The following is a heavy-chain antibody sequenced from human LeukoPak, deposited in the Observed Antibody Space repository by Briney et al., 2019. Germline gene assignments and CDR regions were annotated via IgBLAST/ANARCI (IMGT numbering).Heavy chain of an antibody. D-gene: IGHD3-22*01. J-gene: IGHJ4*02. V-gene: IGHV4-4*02. CDR2: IYHSGST. CDR1: GGSISSSNW. Sequence: PSGTLSLTCAVSGGSISSSNWWSWVRQPPGKGLEWIGEIYHSGSTNYNPSLKSRVTISVDKPKNQFSLKLSSVTAADTAVYYCARVTGYVIEDYFDYWGQGTLVTVSS. CDR3: ARVTGYVIEDYFDY.